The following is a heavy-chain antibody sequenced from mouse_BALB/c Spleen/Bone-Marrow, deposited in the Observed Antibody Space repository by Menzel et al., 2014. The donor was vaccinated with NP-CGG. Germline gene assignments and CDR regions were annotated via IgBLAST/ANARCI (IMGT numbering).Heavy chain of an antibody. CDR1: GYTFTDYH. D-gene: IGHD1-1*01. J-gene: IGHJ3*01. CDR3: ARHGSSYVRFAY. Sequence: VQLQQSGAELVRPGASVKISCKAFGYTFTDYHINWVKQRPGQGLDWIGYINPYNDYTNYNQKFKGKATLIVDKSSSTAYMELSSLTSEGSAVFYCARHGSSYVRFAYWGQGTLVTVSA. V-gene: IGHV1S45*01. CDR2: INPYNDYT.